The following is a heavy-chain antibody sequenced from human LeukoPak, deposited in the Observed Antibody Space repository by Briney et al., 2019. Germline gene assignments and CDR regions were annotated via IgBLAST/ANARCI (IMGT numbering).Heavy chain of an antibody. CDR2: MNPNSGNT. Sequence: ASVKVSCKASGYTFTSYDINWVRQATGQGVEWMGWMNPNSGNTGYAQKFQGRVTMTRNTSISTAYMELSSLRSEDTAVYYCARVVGNSNSYVMDVWGQGTTVTVSS. CDR1: GYTFTSYD. CDR3: ARVVGNSNSYVMDV. J-gene: IGHJ6*02. V-gene: IGHV1-8*01. D-gene: IGHD4-4*01.